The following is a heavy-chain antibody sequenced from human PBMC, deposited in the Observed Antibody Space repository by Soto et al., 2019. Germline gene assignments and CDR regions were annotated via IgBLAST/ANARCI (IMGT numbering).Heavy chain of an antibody. CDR3: ARDQRLLSRQFDP. J-gene: IGHJ5*02. CDR1: GFTFSSYS. Sequence: EVQLVESGGGLVKPGGSLRLSCAASGFTFSSYSMNWVRQAPGKGLEWVSSISSSSSYIYYADSVKGRFTISRDNAKNSLYLQMNSLRAEDTAVYYCARDQRLLSRQFDPWGQGTLVTVSS. CDR2: ISSSSSYI. D-gene: IGHD2-2*01. V-gene: IGHV3-21*01.